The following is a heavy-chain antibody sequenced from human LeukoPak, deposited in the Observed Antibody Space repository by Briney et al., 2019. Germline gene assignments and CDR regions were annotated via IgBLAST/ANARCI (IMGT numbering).Heavy chain of an antibody. CDR1: GRSISSGSYY. D-gene: IGHD2-21*02. V-gene: IGHV4-31*03. CDR3: ERGLVVTAPDY. J-gene: IGHJ4*02. Sequence: SQTLSLTCTVSGRSISSGSYYWTWIRQHPGKGLEWIGSIYYRGSTYYNPSLKSRVSTSVDTSKNQFSLKLTSMTAADTAVYFCERGLVVTAPDYWGQGTLVTVSS. CDR2: IYYRGST.